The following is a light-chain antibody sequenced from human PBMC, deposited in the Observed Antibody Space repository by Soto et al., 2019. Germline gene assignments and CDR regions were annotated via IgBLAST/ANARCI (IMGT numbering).Light chain of an antibody. V-gene: IGKV1-33*01. CDR1: QDIDKF. Sequence: DIQMTQSPSTLSASVGARVPITCQASQDIDKFLNWYQQKPGKAPKLLIDDASNLETGVPSRFSGSGSGTDFTFTISSLQPEDVATYYCQQYDDLPITFGQGTRLEN. CDR2: DAS. J-gene: IGKJ5*01. CDR3: QQYDDLPIT.